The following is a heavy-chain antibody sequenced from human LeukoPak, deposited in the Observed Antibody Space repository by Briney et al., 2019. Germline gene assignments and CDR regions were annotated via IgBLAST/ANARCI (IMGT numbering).Heavy chain of an antibody. CDR3: ARGDTVYEWLDF. CDR2: INPSGGSP. CDR1: GYTFTYYY. V-gene: IGHV1-46*01. D-gene: IGHD2-8*01. Sequence: GASVKVSCKTSGYTFTYYYVHWVRQAPGQGLEWMGIINPSGGSPSYAQKFQGRITVTSDLSTSTVYMALSSLRSEDTAVYYCARGDTVYEWLDFWGQGTLVTVPS. J-gene: IGHJ4*02.